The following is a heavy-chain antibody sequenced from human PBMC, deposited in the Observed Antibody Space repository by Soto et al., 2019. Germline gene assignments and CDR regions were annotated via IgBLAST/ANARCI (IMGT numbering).Heavy chain of an antibody. V-gene: IGHV3-15*07. CDR1: GFSFSNAW. J-gene: IGHJ6*02. CDR2: IKRKIDGEKT. CDR3: TTGSVEGV. Sequence: EVQLVESGGGLVKPGGSLRLSCAASGFSFSNAWMNWVRQAPGEGLEWGGRIKRKIDGEKTDYAAPVKGRFTISRDDSKNTLSLQMNSLKADDTAVYYCTTGSVEGVWGQGTTVTVSS.